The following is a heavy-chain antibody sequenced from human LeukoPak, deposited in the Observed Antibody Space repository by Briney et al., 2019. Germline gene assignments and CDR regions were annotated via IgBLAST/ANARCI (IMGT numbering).Heavy chain of an antibody. CDR2: IYYSGSA. CDR3: ARHESYGSGYLLNWFDP. J-gene: IGHJ5*02. D-gene: IGHD3-22*01. Sequence: PSETLSLTCTVSGGPISSYYWSWIRQPPGKGLEWIGYIYYSGSANYNPSLKSRVTISVDTSKNQFSLKLSSVAAADTAVYYCARHESYGSGYLLNWFDPWGQGTLVTVSS. V-gene: IGHV4-59*08. CDR1: GGPISSYY.